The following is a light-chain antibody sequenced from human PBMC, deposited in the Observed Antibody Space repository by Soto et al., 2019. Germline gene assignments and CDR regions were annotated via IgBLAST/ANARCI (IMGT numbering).Light chain of an antibody. CDR2: RAS. Sequence: EIVMTQSPATLSMSPGERATLSCRASQTVGSNLAWYQQKPGQGPRLLVYRASTRATGIPARFSGSGSGSEFTRTISSLQSEDFAVYYCQQHNNWPWTFGQGTKVEIK. CDR3: QQHNNWPWT. V-gene: IGKV3D-15*01. J-gene: IGKJ1*01. CDR1: QTVGSN.